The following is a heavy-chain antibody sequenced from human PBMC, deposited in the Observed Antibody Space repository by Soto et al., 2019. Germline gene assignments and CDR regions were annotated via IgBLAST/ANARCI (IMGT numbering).Heavy chain of an antibody. CDR2: ISGSGFKK. V-gene: IGHV3-23*01. CDR3: AKNQGVELVPLATVDWVDP. J-gene: IGHJ5*02. Sequence: EVVLLESGGGLEQPGGSLRLSCAASGFIFENFGMSWVRQAPGKGLEWISSISGSGFKKYYADSVKGRFTISRDNSKSTVYLEWNNLSAEDTAVYHCAKNQGVELVPLATVDWVDPWGQGSVVTVSS. CDR1: GFIFENFG. D-gene: IGHD1-26*01.